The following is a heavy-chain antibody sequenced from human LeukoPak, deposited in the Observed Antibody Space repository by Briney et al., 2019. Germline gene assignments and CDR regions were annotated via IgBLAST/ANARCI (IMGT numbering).Heavy chain of an antibody. V-gene: IGHV4-39*01. J-gene: IGHJ1*01. CDR2: IYYSGST. CDR1: GGSISSSSYY. Sequence: SETLSLTCTVSGGSISSSSYYWGWIRQPPGKGLEWIGSIYYSGSTYYNPSLKSRVTISVDTSKNQFSLKLSSVTAADTAVYYRARAKNEGLLQHWGQGTLVTVSS. CDR3: ARAKNEGLLQH. D-gene: IGHD4-11*01.